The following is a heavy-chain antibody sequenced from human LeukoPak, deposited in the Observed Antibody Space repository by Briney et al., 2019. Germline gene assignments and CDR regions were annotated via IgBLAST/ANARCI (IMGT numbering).Heavy chain of an antibody. CDR3: ARGEQWLVRGDYFDY. CDR2: ISYDGSNK. D-gene: IGHD6-19*01. Sequence: PGRSLRLSCAASGFTFSSYAMHWVRQAPGKGLEWVAVISYDGSNKYYADSVKGRFTISRDNSKNTLYLQMNSLRAEDTAVYYCARGEQWLVRGDYFDYWGQGTLVTVSS. V-gene: IGHV3-30-3*01. CDR1: GFTFSSYA. J-gene: IGHJ4*02.